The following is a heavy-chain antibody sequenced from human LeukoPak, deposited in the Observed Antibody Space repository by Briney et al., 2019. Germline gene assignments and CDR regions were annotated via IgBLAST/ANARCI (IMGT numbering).Heavy chain of an antibody. CDR3: AREKVGAVDY. V-gene: IGHV3-74*01. Sequence: GGSLRLSCAASGFTFSSYWMHWVRQAPGEGLVWVSLIDRDGSVTRYADSVKGRFTISRDNAKNALYLQMNSLRAEDTAVYYCAREKVGAVDYWGQGTLVPVSS. J-gene: IGHJ4*02. CDR2: IDRDGSVT. D-gene: IGHD1-26*01. CDR1: GFTFSSYW.